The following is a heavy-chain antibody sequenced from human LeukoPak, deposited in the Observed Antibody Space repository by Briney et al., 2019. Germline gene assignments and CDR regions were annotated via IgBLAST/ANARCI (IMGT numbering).Heavy chain of an antibody. CDR2: IYYSGST. D-gene: IGHD3-3*01. Sequence: PSETLSLTCTVSGGSFNSYYWSWIRQPPGKGLEWIGYIYYSGSTNYNPSLKSRVTISVDTSKNQFSLKLSSVTAADTAVYYCARGGDFWSGYPPDYWGQGTLVTVSS. CDR1: GGSFNSYY. J-gene: IGHJ4*02. V-gene: IGHV4-59*01. CDR3: ARGGDFWSGYPPDY.